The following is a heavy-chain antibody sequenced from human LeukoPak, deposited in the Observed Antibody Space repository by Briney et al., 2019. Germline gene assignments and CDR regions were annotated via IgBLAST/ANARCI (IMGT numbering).Heavy chain of an antibody. Sequence: SETLSLTCTVSGGSINTYFWSWIRQPPGKGLEWIGYISYSGSTNYNPSLKSRVTMSVDRSRNQFSLKLNSVTAADTAVYYCARHIDNGWYAYWGQGTLVTVSS. D-gene: IGHD6-19*01. J-gene: IGHJ4*02. CDR2: ISYSGST. CDR3: ARHIDNGWYAY. CDR1: GGSINTYF. V-gene: IGHV4-59*08.